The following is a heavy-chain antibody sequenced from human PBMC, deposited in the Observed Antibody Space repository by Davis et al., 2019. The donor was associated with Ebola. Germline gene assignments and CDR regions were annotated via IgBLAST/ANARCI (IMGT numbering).Heavy chain of an antibody. CDR1: GFTFSSYA. J-gene: IGHJ4*02. D-gene: IGHD5-18*01. CDR2: ISGSGGST. CDR3: AKYVAMVTRAFDY. V-gene: IGHV3-23*01. Sequence: GESLKISCAASGFTFSSYAMSWVRQAPGKGLEWVSAISGSGGSTYYADSVKGRFTISRDNSKNTLYLQMNSLRAEDTAVYYCAKYVAMVTRAFDYWGQGTLVTVSS.